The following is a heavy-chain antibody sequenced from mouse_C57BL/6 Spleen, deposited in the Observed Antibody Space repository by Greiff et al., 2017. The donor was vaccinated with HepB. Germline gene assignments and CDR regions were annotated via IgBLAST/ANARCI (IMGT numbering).Heavy chain of an antibody. CDR2: IDPEDGDT. D-gene: IGHD1-1*01. CDR1: GFTFQDYY. V-gene: IGHV14-1*01. CDR3: TTSYGSSRFDY. Sequence: VQLQQSGAELVRPGASVKLSCTASGFTFQDYYMHWVKQRPEQGLEWIGRIDPEDGDTEYARKFQGTATMTTDTSSNTAYLQLSSLTSEDTAVYYCTTSYGSSRFDYWGQGTTLTVTS. J-gene: IGHJ2*01.